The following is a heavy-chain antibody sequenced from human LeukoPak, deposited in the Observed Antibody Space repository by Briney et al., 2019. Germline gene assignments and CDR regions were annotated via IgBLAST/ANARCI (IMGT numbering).Heavy chain of an antibody. V-gene: IGHV4-34*01. CDR3: ACPYSSSWYGI. D-gene: IGHD6-13*01. CDR1: GGSFSGYY. Sequence: SETLSLTCAVYGGSFSGYYWSWIRQPPGKGLEWIGEINHSGSTNYNLSLKSRVTISVDTSKNQFSLKLSSVTAADTAVYYCACPYSSSWYGIWGQGTTVTVSS. CDR2: INHSGST. J-gene: IGHJ6*02.